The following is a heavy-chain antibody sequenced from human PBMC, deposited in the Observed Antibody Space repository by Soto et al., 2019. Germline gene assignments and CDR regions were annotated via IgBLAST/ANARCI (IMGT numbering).Heavy chain of an antibody. Sequence: QVQLVESGGGVVQPGRSLRLSCAASGFTFSNYGMHWVRQAPGKGLEWVAVISYDGKTKYYADSVKGRFTISRDNSKNSLYLQMNSLRAEDTAVYYCARAPRITIFGVVDGFDYWGQGTLVTVSS. V-gene: IGHV3-30*03. CDR1: GFTFSNYG. J-gene: IGHJ4*02. CDR3: ARAPRITIFGVVDGFDY. D-gene: IGHD3-3*01. CDR2: ISYDGKTK.